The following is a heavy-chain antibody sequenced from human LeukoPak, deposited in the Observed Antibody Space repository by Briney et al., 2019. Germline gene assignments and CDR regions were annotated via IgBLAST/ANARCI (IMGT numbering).Heavy chain of an antibody. CDR1: GDSVSSKSAA. CDR2: TYYRSKWGS. Sequence: SQTLSLTCAISGDSVSSKSAAWNWIRQSPSRGLEWLGRTYYRSKWGSDYAVSVKSRVTVNPDPSKNQFSLQLNSVTPEDTAVYFCARASNRAFDAWGQGTVVIVSS. V-gene: IGHV6-1*01. CDR3: ARASNRAFDA. J-gene: IGHJ3*01. D-gene: IGHD1-14*01.